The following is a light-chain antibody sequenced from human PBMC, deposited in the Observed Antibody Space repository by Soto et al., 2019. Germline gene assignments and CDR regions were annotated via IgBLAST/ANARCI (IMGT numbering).Light chain of an antibody. CDR1: QYIHNY. Sequence: EIQMTQSPSTLSASLGDRVTITCRASQYIHNYLAWYQQKPGEAPKLLIYEAANIESGVPSRFSGSGTGTVFTLTISRLQADDFATYYWQQSNNYPWTFGQGTRVEI. CDR3: QQSNNYPWT. V-gene: IGKV1-5*03. CDR2: EAA. J-gene: IGKJ1*01.